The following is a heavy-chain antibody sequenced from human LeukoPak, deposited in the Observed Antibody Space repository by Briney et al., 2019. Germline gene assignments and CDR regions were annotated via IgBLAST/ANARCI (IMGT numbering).Heavy chain of an antibody. Sequence: PGRSLRLSCAASGFTFSSYAMHWVRQAPGKGLEWVAVISYDGSNKYYADSVKGRFTISRDNSKNTLYLQMNSLRAEDTAVYYCARAARIAAHLYYYYGMDVWGQGTTVTVSS. CDR1: GFTFSSYA. D-gene: IGHD6-6*01. J-gene: IGHJ6*02. CDR3: ARAARIAAHLYYYYGMDV. CDR2: ISYDGSNK. V-gene: IGHV3-30-3*01.